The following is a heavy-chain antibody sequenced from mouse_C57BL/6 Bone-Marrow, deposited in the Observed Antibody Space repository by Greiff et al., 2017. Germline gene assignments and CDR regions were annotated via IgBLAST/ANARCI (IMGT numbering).Heavy chain of an antibody. V-gene: IGHV1-26*01. CDR1: GYTFTDYY. CDR3: AVSYFDY. J-gene: IGHJ2*01. CDR2: INPNNGGT. D-gene: IGHD6-2*01. Sequence: EVQLQQSGPELVKPGASVKISCKASGYTFTDYYMNWVKQSHGKSLEWIGDINPNNGGTSYNQKFKGKATLTVDKSSSTAYMELRSLTSEDSAVYYCAVSYFDYWGQGTTLTVSS.